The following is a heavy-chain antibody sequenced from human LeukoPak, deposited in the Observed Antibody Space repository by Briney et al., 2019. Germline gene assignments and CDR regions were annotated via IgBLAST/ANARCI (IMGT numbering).Heavy chain of an antibody. J-gene: IGHJ4*02. CDR2: ISYDGSNK. V-gene: IGHV3-30-3*01. Sequence: PGGSLRLSCAASGFTFSSYAMHWVRQAPGKGLEWVAVISYDGSNKYYADSVKGRFTISRDNSKKTLYLQMNSLRAEDTAVYYCAREGYFSSSRFDYWGQGTLVTVSS. D-gene: IGHD6-13*01. CDR1: GFTFSSYA. CDR3: AREGYFSSSRFDY.